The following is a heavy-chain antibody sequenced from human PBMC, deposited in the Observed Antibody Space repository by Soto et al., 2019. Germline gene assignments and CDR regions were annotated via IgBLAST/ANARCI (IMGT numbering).Heavy chain of an antibody. D-gene: IGHD2-2*01. CDR2: ISGSGGST. CDR1: GFTFSSYA. J-gene: IGHJ6*02. Sequence: EVQLLESGGGLVQPGGSLRLSCAASGFTFSSYAMSWVRQAPGKGLEWVSAISGSGGSTYYADSVKGRFTISRDNSKNTLYQQMNSLRAEDTAVYYCAKDRPYPPMRYYYGMDVWGQGTTVTVSS. V-gene: IGHV3-23*01. CDR3: AKDRPYPPMRYYYGMDV.